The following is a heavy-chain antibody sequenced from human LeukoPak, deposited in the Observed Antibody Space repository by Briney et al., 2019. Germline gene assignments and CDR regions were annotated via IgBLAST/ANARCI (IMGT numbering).Heavy chain of an antibody. CDR2: INHSGST. CDR1: GGSFSGYY. V-gene: IGHV4-34*01. CDR3: ARGGTAYYDILTGYYPNSLYYGMDV. D-gene: IGHD3-9*01. Sequence: SETLSLTCAVYGGSFSGYYWSWIRQPPGKGLEWIGEINHSGSTNYNPSLKSRVTISVDTSKNQFSLKLSSVTAADTAVYYCARGGTAYYDILTGYYPNSLYYGMDVWGQGTTVTVSS. J-gene: IGHJ6*02.